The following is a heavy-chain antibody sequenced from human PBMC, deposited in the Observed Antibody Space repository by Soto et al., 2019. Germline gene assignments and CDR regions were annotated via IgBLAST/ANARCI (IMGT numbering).Heavy chain of an antibody. V-gene: IGHV5-10-1*04. CDR2: IDPSDSYT. CDR1: GYSCTTYW. J-gene: IGHJ5*02. D-gene: IGHD6-6*01. CDR3: AITLSSIAAPVDP. Sequence: PGESLKISCKGSGYSCTTYWLSWVRQMPGKGLEWMGRIDPSDSYTNYSPSFQGQVTISADKSISTAYLQWSSLKASDTAMYYCAITLSSIAAPVDPWGQGTLVTVSS.